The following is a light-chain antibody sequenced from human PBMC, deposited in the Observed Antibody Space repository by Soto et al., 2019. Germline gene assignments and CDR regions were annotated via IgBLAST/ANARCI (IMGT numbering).Light chain of an antibody. Sequence: DIQLTQSPSFLSASVGDGITISCRASQGISSYLAWYQQKPGKAPKLLIHTASTLQTGVPSRFSGSGAGAEFTLTISSLQPEDFATYYCQQRHCYPITFGQGTRLEIK. J-gene: IGKJ5*01. CDR3: QQRHCYPIT. V-gene: IGKV1-9*01. CDR2: TAS. CDR1: QGISSY.